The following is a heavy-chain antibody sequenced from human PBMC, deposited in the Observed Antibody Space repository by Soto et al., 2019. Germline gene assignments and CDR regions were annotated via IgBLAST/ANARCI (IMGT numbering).Heavy chain of an antibody. CDR1: GGSISSGGYY. CDR3: ARDLVAAAGIFDY. J-gene: IGHJ4*02. Sequence: SETLSLTCTVSGGSISSGGYYWSWIRQHPGKGLEWIGYIYYSGSTYYNPSLKSRLTISVDTSKNQFSLKLSSVTAADTAVYYCARDLVAAAGIFDYWGQGTLVTVSS. V-gene: IGHV4-31*03. D-gene: IGHD6-13*01. CDR2: IYYSGST.